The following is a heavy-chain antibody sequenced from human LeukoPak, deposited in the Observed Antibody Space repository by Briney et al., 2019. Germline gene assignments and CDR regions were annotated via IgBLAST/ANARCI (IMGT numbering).Heavy chain of an antibody. CDR1: GSTFNSYA. CDR2: ISGSGGGT. D-gene: IGHD1-26*01. V-gene: IGHV3-23*01. J-gene: IGHJ4*02. Sequence: GGSLRLSCAASGSTFNSYAMSWVRQAPEKGPEWVATISGSGGGTYYADSVKGRFTISRDDSKNTLYLQMNSLRAEDTAVYYCAKDLGRYRNNYFDYWGQGTLVTVSS. CDR3: AKDLGRYRNNYFDY.